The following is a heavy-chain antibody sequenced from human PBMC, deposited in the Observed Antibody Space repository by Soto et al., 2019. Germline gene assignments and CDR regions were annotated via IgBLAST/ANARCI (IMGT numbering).Heavy chain of an antibody. CDR3: ARVIAVAGQDNYYYYYGMDV. Sequence: GGSLRLSCAASGCTVISNYMSWVRQAPGKGLEWVSVIYSGGSTYYADSVKGRFTISRDNSKNTLYLQMNSLRAEDTAVYYCARVIAVAGQDNYYYYYGMDVWGQGTTVTVSS. V-gene: IGHV3-53*01. J-gene: IGHJ6*02. CDR1: GCTVISNY. D-gene: IGHD6-19*01. CDR2: IYSGGST.